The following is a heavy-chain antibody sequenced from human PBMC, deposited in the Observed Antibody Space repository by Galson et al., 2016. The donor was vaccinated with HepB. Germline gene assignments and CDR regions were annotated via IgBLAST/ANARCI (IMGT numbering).Heavy chain of an antibody. Sequence: SVKVSCKASGGTFSSYAISWVRQAPGQGLEWMGGVIPIFGTTNYAQKFQGRVTITADESTSTAYMELSSLRSEDTAVHYCARPGGQYSSAWWYYWGQGTLVTVSS. CDR3: ARPGGQYSSAWWYY. D-gene: IGHD6-19*01. CDR1: GGTFSSYA. V-gene: IGHV1-69*13. J-gene: IGHJ4*02. CDR2: VIPIFGTT.